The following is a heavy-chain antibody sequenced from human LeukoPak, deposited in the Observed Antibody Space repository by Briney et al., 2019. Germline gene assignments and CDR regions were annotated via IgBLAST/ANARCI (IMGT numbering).Heavy chain of an antibody. CDR1: GGSISSSSYY. Sequence: SETLSLTCTVSGGSISSSSYYWGWIRQPPGKGLEWIGSIYYSGSTYYNPSLKSRVTISVDTSKNQFSLKLSSVTAADTAVYYCARLGDVPAASNFGYWGQGTLVTVSS. J-gene: IGHJ4*02. CDR3: ARLGDVPAASNFGY. CDR2: IYYSGST. V-gene: IGHV4-39*01. D-gene: IGHD2-2*01.